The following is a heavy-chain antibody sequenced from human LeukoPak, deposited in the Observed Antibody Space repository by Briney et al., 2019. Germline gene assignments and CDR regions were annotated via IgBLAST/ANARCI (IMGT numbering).Heavy chain of an antibody. CDR3: ARSGRGHVYGFFDY. D-gene: IGHD3-10*01. V-gene: IGHV1-2*02. Sequence: ASVKVSGKASGYTFTGYYMHWVRQAPGQGLEWMGWVNTHTGATKYAQKFQGAVTMTRDTSISTAYMELSRPRSDDTAMYYCARSGRGHVYGFFDYWGQGTLVTVSS. CDR1: GYTFTGYY. J-gene: IGHJ4*02. CDR2: VNTHTGAT.